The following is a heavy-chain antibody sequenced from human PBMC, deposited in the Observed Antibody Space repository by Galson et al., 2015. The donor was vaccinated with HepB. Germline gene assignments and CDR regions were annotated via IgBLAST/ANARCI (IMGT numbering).Heavy chain of an antibody. V-gene: IGHV3-33*01. CDR2: IWYDGSNK. CDR1: GFIFSNYG. CDR3: ARDPEHSSSAGDFDY. D-gene: IGHD6-6*01. J-gene: IGHJ4*02. Sequence: SLRLSCAASGFIFSNYGMHWVRQAPGKGLEWVAVIWYDGSNKYYADSVKGRFTISRDNSKNTLYLQMNSLRAEDTAVYYCARDPEHSSSAGDFDYWCQGTLVTVSS.